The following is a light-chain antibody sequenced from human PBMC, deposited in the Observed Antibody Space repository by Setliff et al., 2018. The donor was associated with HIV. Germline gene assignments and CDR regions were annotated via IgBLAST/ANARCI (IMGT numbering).Light chain of an antibody. CDR2: DVS. CDR1: SSDVGAYYY. CDR3: SSYTSTSTPYV. Sequence: QSALTQPASVSGSPGQSVTISCTGTSSDVGAYYYVSWYQQHPAKAPKLILYDVSNRPSGVSNRFSGSKSGNTASLTISGLQAEAEADYYCSSYTSTSTPYVFGTGTKVTVL. J-gene: IGLJ1*01. V-gene: IGLV2-14*03.